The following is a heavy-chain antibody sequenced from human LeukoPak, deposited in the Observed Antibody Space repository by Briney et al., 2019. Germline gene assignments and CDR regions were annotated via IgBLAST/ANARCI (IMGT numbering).Heavy chain of an antibody. D-gene: IGHD5-18*01. CDR2: ISGSGGST. J-gene: IGHJ4*02. CDR3: ARVLGYSHGQHYFDS. Sequence: PGGTLSLSCAASGFTFSSYAMSWVRQAPGKGLEWVSAISGSGGSTYYADSVKGRFTISRDNSKNTLYLQMNSLRAEDTAVYYCARVLGYSHGQHYFDSWGQGNPVTVSS. CDR1: GFTFSSYA. V-gene: IGHV3-23*01.